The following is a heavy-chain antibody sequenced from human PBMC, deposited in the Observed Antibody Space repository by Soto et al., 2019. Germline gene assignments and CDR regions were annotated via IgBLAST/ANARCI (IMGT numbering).Heavy chain of an antibody. CDR1: GFTVSSNY. CDR2: IYSGGST. D-gene: IGHD6-19*01. J-gene: IGHJ4*02. V-gene: IGHV3-66*01. Sequence: GGSLRLSCAASGFTVSSNYMSWVRQAPGKGLEWVSVIYSGGSTYYADSVKGRFTISRDNSKNTLYLQMNSLRAEDTAVYYCARDVAVAGIDYWGQGTLVTVSS. CDR3: ARDVAVAGIDY.